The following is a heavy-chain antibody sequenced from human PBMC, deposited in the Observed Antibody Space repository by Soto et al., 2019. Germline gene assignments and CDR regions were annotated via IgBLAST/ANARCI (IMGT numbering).Heavy chain of an antibody. J-gene: IGHJ4*02. D-gene: IGHD3-22*01. CDR1: GFTFEDYA. V-gene: IGHV3-43*02. CDR2: VNADGSDR. CDR3: AKARFYFDSSPYDS. Sequence: EVHLVESGGGVVQPGGSLRLSCAASGFTFEDYALHWVRQSSGKGPEWVSLVNADGSDRYYADSVKGRFTISRDNSKDSLYLQMNSLRPEDTAIYYCAKARFYFDSSPYDSWGPGTLVTV.